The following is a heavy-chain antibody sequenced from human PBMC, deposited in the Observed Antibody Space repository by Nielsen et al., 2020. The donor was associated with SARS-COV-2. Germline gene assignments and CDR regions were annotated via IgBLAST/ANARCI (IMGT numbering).Heavy chain of an antibody. Sequence: GGSLRLSCAASGFTFSSYEMNWVRQAPGKGLEWVSYISSSGSTIYYADSVKGRFTISRDNAKNALYLQMNSLRAEDTAVYYCVRGPEDSSLLNWGQGTLVTVSS. V-gene: IGHV3-48*03. CDR1: GFTFSSYE. D-gene: IGHD3-22*01. J-gene: IGHJ4*02. CDR3: VRGPEDSSLLN. CDR2: ISSSGSTI.